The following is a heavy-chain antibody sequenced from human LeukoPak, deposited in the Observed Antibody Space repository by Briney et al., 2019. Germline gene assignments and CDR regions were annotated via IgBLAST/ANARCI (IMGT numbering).Heavy chain of an antibody. CDR1: GYTFTSYG. D-gene: IGHD6-13*01. Sequence: ASVKVSCKASGYTFTSYGISWVRQAPGQGLEWMGIINPSGGSTSYAQKFQGRVTMTRDTSTGTVYMELSSLRSEDTAVYYCARGRAVAARNQLGEYWGQGTLVTVSS. CDR2: INPSGGST. J-gene: IGHJ4*02. V-gene: IGHV1-46*01. CDR3: ARGRAVAARNQLGEY.